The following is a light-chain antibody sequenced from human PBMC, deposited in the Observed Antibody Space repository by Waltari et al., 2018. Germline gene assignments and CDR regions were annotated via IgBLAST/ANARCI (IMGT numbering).Light chain of an antibody. V-gene: IGLV1-44*01. Sequence: QSVLTQPPSASGTPGQRVTISCAGSSSNIGRSTVTWYQQLPGTAPKPLIYSNNQRPSGVPDRFSGSKSGTSASLAISGLQSEDEADYYCAAWDDSLNWVFGGGTKLTVL. CDR2: SNN. CDR1: SSNIGRST. J-gene: IGLJ3*02. CDR3: AAWDDSLNWV.